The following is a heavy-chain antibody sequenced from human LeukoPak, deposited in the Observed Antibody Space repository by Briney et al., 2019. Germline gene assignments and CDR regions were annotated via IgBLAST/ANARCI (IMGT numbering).Heavy chain of an antibody. CDR2: INPNSGGT. V-gene: IGHV1-2*02. D-gene: IGHD1-26*01. CDR1: GYSENFYG. J-gene: IGHJ6*03. CDR3: ARCFGSYYYYYMDV. Sequence: ASVKVSCKTSGYSENFYGITWVRQVAGQGLEWMGWINPNSGGTNYAQKFQGRVTMTRDTSISTAYMELSRLRSDDTAVYYCARCFGSYYYYYMDVWGKGTTVTVSS.